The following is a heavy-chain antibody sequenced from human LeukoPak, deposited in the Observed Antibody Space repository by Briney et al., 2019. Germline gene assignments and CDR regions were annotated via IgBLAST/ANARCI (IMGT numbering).Heavy chain of an antibody. D-gene: IGHD1-14*01. CDR1: GGSINSYY. CDR3: AKEGPEGRYYFDS. J-gene: IGHJ4*02. Sequence: SETLSLTCTVSGGSINSYYWSWIRQPPGKGREWIGYIYYSGSTSYNPSLKSRVTISVDTSKNQFSLRLTSVTAADTAVYYCAKEGPEGRYYFDSWGQGTLVTVSS. V-gene: IGHV4-59*01. CDR2: IYYSGST.